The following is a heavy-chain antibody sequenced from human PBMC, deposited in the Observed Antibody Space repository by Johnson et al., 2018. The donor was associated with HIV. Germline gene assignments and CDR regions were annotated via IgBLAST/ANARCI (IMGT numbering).Heavy chain of an antibody. J-gene: IGHJ3*02. D-gene: IGHD6-13*01. V-gene: IGHV3-20*04. Sequence: VQLVESGGGVVQPGRSLRLSCVASGFTFDDYGMSWVRQGPGKGLEWVTGINWSGDSTEYADSVKGRFTVSRDNARNSLYLQINGLRAEDTAFYYCARGKGAAAGLDAFDIWGQGTMVTVSS. CDR3: ARGKGAAAGLDAFDI. CDR1: GFTFDDYG. CDR2: INWSGDST.